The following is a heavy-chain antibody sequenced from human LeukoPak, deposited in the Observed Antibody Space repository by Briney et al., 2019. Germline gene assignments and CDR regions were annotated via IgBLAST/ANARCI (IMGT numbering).Heavy chain of an antibody. J-gene: IGHJ6*03. CDR2: IYPGDSDT. CDR1: GYSLTSYW. D-gene: IGHD2-2*02. Sequence: GESLKISCKGSGYSLTSYWIGWVRQMPGKGLEWMGIIYPGDSDTRYSPSFQGQVTISADKSISTAYLQWSSLKASDTAMYYCARLDIVVVPAAIRNYYYYMDVWGKGTTVTVSS. V-gene: IGHV5-51*01. CDR3: ARLDIVVVPAAIRNYYYYMDV.